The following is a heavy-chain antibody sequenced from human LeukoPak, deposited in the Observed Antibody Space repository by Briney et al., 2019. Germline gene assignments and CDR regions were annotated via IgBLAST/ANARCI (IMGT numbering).Heavy chain of an antibody. CDR2: IYYSGST. Sequence: SETLSLTCTVSGASFSSSTYYWGWIRQPPGKGLEWIGSIYYSGSTYYNPSLKSRVSMSVDTSKNQFSLKLSSVTAADTAVYYCARHAGGIAAAGTRPFDYWGQGTLVTVSS. CDR1: GASFSSSTYY. CDR3: ARHAGGIAAAGTRPFDY. V-gene: IGHV4-39*01. J-gene: IGHJ4*02. D-gene: IGHD6-13*01.